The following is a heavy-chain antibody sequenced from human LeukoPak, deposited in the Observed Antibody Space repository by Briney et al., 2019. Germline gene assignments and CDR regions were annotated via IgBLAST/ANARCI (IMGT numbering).Heavy chain of an antibody. V-gene: IGHV4-34*01. CDR3: ARGRVAARPGPFDY. D-gene: IGHD6-6*01. CDR2: INHSGST. Sequence: SETVSLTCAVYGGSFSGYYWSWIRQAPGKGLEWIGEINHSGSTNYNPSLKSRATISVDTSKNQFSLKLSSVTAADTAVYYCARGRVAARPGPFDYWGQGTLVTVSS. J-gene: IGHJ4*02. CDR1: GGSFSGYY.